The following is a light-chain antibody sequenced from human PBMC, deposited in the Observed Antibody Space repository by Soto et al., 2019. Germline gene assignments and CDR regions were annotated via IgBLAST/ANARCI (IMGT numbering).Light chain of an antibody. CDR2: EAS. Sequence: DIQMTQSPSSVSASVGDRVTITCRASQNISNWLAWYQQKPGKAPNLLIYEASSLQSGVPSRFRGRGSGTDFTLTISSLQPEDSATYFCQQANSFPITFGQGKRLEI. CDR3: QQANSFPIT. J-gene: IGKJ5*01. CDR1: QNISNW. V-gene: IGKV1-12*01.